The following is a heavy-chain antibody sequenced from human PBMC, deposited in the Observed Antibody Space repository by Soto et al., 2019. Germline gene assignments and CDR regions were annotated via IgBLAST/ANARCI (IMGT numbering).Heavy chain of an antibody. CDR1: GGTFGAYS. CDR3: TRMRGRHAFDI. Sequence: EVQLVESGGGLVEPGGSLRLSCAASGGTFGAYSMNWVRQAPGKGPEWISYISYSTPTIFYAEAVQGRITVSRDNANNSLLLHMNSMRDEDTALYYCTRMRGRHAFDIWGQGTLVTVSS. J-gene: IGHJ3*02. D-gene: IGHD1-26*01. CDR2: ISYSTPTI. V-gene: IGHV3-48*02.